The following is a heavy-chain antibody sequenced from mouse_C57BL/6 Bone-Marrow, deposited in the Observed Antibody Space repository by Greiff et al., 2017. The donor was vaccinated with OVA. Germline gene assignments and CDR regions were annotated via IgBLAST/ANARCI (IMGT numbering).Heavy chain of an antibody. CDR2: IWWDDDK. V-gene: IGHV8-8*01. J-gene: IGHJ4*01. D-gene: IGHD1-1*01. CDR3: ARSLITTVVAPYAMDY. CDR1: GFSLSTFGMG. Sequence: QVTLKESGPGILQPSQTLSLTCSFSGFSLSTFGMGVGWIRQPSGKGLEWLAHIWWDDDKYYNPALKSRLTISKDTSKNQVFLKIANVDTADTATYYCARSLITTVVAPYAMDYWGQGTSVTVSS.